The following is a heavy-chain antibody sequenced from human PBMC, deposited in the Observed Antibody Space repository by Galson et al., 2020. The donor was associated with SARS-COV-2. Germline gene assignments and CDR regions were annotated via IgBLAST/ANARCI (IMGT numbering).Heavy chain of an antibody. J-gene: IGHJ5*02. Sequence: ASVKVSCKASGYTFISYAISWARQAPGQGLEWMGWISPYNGNTNYAQKLQGRVTMTTDTSTNTAYMELRSLRSDDTAVYYCARESMTVGGNWFDPWGQGTLVTVSS. D-gene: IGHD3-22*01. V-gene: IGHV1-18*04. CDR3: ARESMTVGGNWFDP. CDR2: ISPYNGNT. CDR1: GYTFISYA.